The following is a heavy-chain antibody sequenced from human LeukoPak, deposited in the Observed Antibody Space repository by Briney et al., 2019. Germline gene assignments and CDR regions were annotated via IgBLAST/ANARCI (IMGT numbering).Heavy chain of an antibody. V-gene: IGHV3-23*01. D-gene: IGHD3-3*01. CDR3: AKPREPAYYDFWSGYYPGYYYYGMDA. CDR2: ISGSGGST. Sequence: GGSLRLSCAASGFTFSSYAMSWVRQAPGKGLEWVSAISGSGGSTYYADSVKGRFTISRDNSKNTLYLQMNSLRAEDTAVYYCAKPREPAYYDFWSGYYPGYYYYGMDAWGQGTTVTVSS. CDR1: GFTFSSYA. J-gene: IGHJ6*02.